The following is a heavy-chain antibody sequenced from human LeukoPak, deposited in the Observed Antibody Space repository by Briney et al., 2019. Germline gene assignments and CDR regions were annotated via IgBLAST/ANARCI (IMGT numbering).Heavy chain of an antibody. D-gene: IGHD4-17*01. CDR2: IYPGDSDT. J-gene: IGHJ4*02. CDR1: GYSFTSYW. V-gene: IGHV5-51*01. CDR3: ARHFRSNGDYGPPDY. Sequence: GESLKISCKGSGYSFTSYWIGWVRQMPGKGLEWMGIIYPGDSDTRYSPSFQGQVTISADKSISTAYLQWSSLKASDTAMYYCARHFRSNGDYGPPDYWGQGTLVTVSS.